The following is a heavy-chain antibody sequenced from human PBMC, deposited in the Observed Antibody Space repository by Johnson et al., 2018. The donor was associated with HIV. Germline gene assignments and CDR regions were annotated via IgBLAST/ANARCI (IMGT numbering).Heavy chain of an antibody. D-gene: IGHD3-16*02. CDR1: EFTFSNYW. J-gene: IGHJ3*02. V-gene: IGHV3-74*01. CDR2: INSDGSST. Sequence: VQLVESGGGLVQPGGSLRLSCAASEFTFSNYWMHWVRQGLGKGLVWVSRINSDGSSTSYADSVKGRFTISRDNSKNTLYLQMNSLRAEDTALYYCAREIPYDYVWGSYRPGAFDIWGQGTMVTVSS. CDR3: AREIPYDYVWGSYRPGAFDI.